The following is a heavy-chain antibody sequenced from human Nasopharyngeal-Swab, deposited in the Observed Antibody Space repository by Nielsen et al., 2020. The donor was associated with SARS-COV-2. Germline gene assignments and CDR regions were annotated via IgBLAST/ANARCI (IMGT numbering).Heavy chain of an antibody. CDR1: GYTLTELS. V-gene: IGHV1-24*01. J-gene: IGHJ6*02. CDR3: ATEPIPGIAVAGTHYYYYYGMDV. CDR2: FDPEDGET. D-gene: IGHD6-19*01. Sequence: ASVKVSCKVSGYTLTELSMHWVRQAPGKGLEWMGGFDPEDGETLYAQKFQGRVTMTEDHSTDTAYMELRSLRSEDTAVYYCATEPIPGIAVAGTHYYYYYGMDVWGQGTTVTVSS.